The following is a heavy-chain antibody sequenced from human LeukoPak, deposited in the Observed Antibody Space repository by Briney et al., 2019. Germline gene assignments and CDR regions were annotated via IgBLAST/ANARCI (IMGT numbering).Heavy chain of an antibody. V-gene: IGHV3-13*04. D-gene: IGHD7-27*01. J-gene: IGHJ4*01. Sequence: GESLRLSCAASGFTSSAYDMHWVRQITGGGLEWVSTSGTVGDTFYSDSVKGRFTISRDNAKNTLYLQMNNLRAEDTAVYYCAGSLGPLTEYWGQGTLVTVSS. CDR3: AGSLGPLTEY. CDR2: SGTVGDT. CDR1: GFTSSAYD.